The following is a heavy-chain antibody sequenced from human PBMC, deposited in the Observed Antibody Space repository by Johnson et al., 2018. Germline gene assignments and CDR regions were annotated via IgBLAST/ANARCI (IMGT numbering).Heavy chain of an antibody. V-gene: IGHV3-30*18. Sequence: VQLLESGGGVGQPGRSLRLSCAASGFTFSSYGMHWVRQAPGKGLEWVAVISYDGSNKYSADSVKGRFTVSRDNSKNTLDRQMDGLRAEDPAVYYFGKRWLGYIQHWGQGTLVTVSS. CDR2: ISYDGSNK. CDR1: GFTFSSYG. J-gene: IGHJ1*01. D-gene: IGHD2-15*01. CDR3: GKRWLGYIQH.